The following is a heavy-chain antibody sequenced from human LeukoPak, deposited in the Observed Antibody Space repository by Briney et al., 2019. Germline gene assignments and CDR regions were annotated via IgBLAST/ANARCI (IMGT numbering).Heavy chain of an antibody. Sequence: PGGSLRLSCAASGFNFSTYGMHWVRQAPGKGLEWVAVIWYDGTIKYYADSVKGRFTISRDNSKNTLYLQMNSLRAEDTAVYYCARAVGPFDFWGQGTIVIVSS. CDR3: ARAVGPFDF. J-gene: IGHJ3*01. CDR2: IWYDGTIK. V-gene: IGHV3-33*01. CDR1: GFNFSTYG.